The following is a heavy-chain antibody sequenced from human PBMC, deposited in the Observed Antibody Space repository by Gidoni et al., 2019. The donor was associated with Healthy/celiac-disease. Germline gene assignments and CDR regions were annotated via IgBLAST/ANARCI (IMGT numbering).Heavy chain of an antibody. D-gene: IGHD2-21*01. CDR3: ARDQGGDYWGYYYYYMDV. J-gene: IGHJ6*03. CDR1: GYTFTSYG. CDR2: ISAYNGNT. V-gene: IGHV1-18*01. Sequence: QVQLVQSGAEVKKPGASVKVSCKASGYTFTSYGISWVRQAPGQGLEWMGWISAYNGNTNYAQKLRGRVTMTTDTSTSTAYMELRSLRSDDTAVYYCARDQGGDYWGYYYYYMDVWGKGTTVTVSS.